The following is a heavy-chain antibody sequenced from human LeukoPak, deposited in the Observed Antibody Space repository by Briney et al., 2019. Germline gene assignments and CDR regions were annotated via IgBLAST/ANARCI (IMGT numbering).Heavy chain of an antibody. J-gene: IGHJ5*02. CDR1: GNDFSDFY. CDR2: INPHSRAT. Sequence: ASVKVSCKASGNDFSDFYFNWVRQAPGRGLEWVGWINPHSRATHYAQRFRGRVTMEASISTDYMELNSLTSDDTDVYYCVTTSVTHTRDPWGQGTLVTVSS. D-gene: IGHD5/OR15-5a*01. V-gene: IGHV1-2*02. CDR3: VTTSVTHTRDP.